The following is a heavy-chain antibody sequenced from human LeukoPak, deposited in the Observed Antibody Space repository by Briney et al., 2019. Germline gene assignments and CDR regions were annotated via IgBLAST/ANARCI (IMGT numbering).Heavy chain of an antibody. V-gene: IGHV3-23*01. J-gene: IGHJ4*02. Sequence: GGSLRLSCAASGFTFSSYAMSWVRQAPGKGLEWVSAISGSGGSTYYADSVKGRFTVSRDNSKSTLYLQMNSLRAEDTALYYCAKWGDYDVLTGYYVPGYWGQGTLVTVSS. D-gene: IGHD3-9*01. CDR3: AKWGDYDVLTGYYVPGY. CDR2: ISGSGGST. CDR1: GFTFSSYA.